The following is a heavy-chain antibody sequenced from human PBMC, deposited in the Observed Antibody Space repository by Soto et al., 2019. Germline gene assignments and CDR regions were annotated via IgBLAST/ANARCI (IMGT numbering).Heavy chain of an antibody. CDR1: GGSITTYY. CDR2: IYHTGST. CDR3: ARYCISTSCPYYYVMDV. J-gene: IGHJ6*01. D-gene: IGHD2-2*01. Sequence: PSETLSLTCTVSGGSITTYYWSWIRQPPGKGLEWIGYIYHTGSTDYNPSLKSRVTISADTSKNQFSLKLSSVAAADTAVYFCARYCISTSCPYYYVMDVWGQGTTVTVSS. V-gene: IGHV4-59*01.